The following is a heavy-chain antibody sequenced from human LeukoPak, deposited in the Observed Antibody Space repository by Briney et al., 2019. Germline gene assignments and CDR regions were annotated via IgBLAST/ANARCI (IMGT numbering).Heavy chain of an antibody. CDR1: GYTFTSYD. V-gene: IGHV1-2*02. Sequence: ASVKVSCKASGYTFTSYDINWVRQATGQGLEWMGWMNPNSGGTNYAQKFQGRVTMTRDTSISTAYMELSRLRSDDTAVYYCARAASPGIAAAGLHWGQGTLVTVSS. CDR2: MNPNSGGT. CDR3: ARAASPGIAAAGLH. D-gene: IGHD6-13*01. J-gene: IGHJ4*02.